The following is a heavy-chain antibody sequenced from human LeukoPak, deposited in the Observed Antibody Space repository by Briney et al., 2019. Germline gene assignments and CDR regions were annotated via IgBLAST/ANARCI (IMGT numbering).Heavy chain of an antibody. Sequence: PSETLSLTCAVYGGSFSGYYWSWIRQPPGKGLEWIGEINHSGSTNYNPSLKSRVTISVDTSKNQFSLKPSSVTAVDTAVYYCARGYSSSWFANYFDYWGQGTLVTVSS. CDR1: GGSFSGYY. V-gene: IGHV4-34*01. D-gene: IGHD6-13*01. J-gene: IGHJ4*02. CDR2: INHSGST. CDR3: ARGYSSSWFANYFDY.